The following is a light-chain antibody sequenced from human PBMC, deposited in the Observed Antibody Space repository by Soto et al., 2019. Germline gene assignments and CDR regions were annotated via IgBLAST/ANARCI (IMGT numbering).Light chain of an antibody. CDR2: DAS. V-gene: IGKV3-15*01. CDR3: HQYNNWWT. J-gene: IGKJ1*01. CDR1: QSVNSN. Sequence: EIVMTQSPATLSVSPGERATLSCRASQSVNSNLAWYQQKPGQAPRLLIYDASARATGIPVRFSGSGSGTEFTLTSSSLRSDDFAVYYCHQYNNWWTFGQGTKVEIK.